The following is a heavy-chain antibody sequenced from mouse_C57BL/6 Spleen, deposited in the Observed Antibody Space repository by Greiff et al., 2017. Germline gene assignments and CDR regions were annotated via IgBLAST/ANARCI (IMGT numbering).Heavy chain of an antibody. Sequence: VKLMESGPELVKPGASVKISCKASGYAFSSSWMNWVKQRPGKGLEWIGRIYPGDGDTNYNGKFKGKATLTADKSSSTAYMQLSSLTSEDSAVYFCAREDDYDGYWGQGTTLTVSS. D-gene: IGHD2-4*01. CDR2: IYPGDGDT. J-gene: IGHJ2*01. V-gene: IGHV1-82*01. CDR3: AREDDYDGY. CDR1: GYAFSSSW.